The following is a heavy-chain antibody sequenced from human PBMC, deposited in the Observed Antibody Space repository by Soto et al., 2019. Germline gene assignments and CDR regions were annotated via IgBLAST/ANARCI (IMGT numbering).Heavy chain of an antibody. CDR3: APHVSCSGGICQYDAFAI. CDR2: VTADGGT. V-gene: IGHV3-23*01. J-gene: IGHJ3*02. D-gene: IGHD2-15*01. CDR1: GFTVSSHA. Sequence: EVQVLESGGGLVQPGGSLRLSCEGSGFTVSSHAMTWIRQAPGKGPEWVSTVTADGGTYYADSVKGRFAMSRDTSEXTRXLQMNSLGAEDTAAYYCAPHVSCSGGICQYDAFAIRGQGTMVTVSS.